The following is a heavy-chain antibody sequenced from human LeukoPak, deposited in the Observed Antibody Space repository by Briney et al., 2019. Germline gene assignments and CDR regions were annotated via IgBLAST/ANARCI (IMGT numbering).Heavy chain of an antibody. CDR1: GFTFSTYA. V-gene: IGHV3-23*01. CDR2: VRGSGDTK. Sequence: GGSLRLSCAASGFTFSTYAMSWVRQAPGKGLEWVSSVRGSGDTKYDADSLKGRFTISRDNSKNTVYLQMNSLRAEDTAIYYCARCRGLLDPFDYWGQGILVTVSS. J-gene: IGHJ4*02. CDR3: ARCRGLLDPFDY. D-gene: IGHD3-10*01.